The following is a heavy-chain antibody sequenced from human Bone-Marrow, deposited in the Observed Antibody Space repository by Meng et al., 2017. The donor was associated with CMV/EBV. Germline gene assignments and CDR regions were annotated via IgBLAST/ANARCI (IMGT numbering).Heavy chain of an antibody. Sequence: GGSLRLSCAASGFTFRTHWMTWVRQAPGKGLEWVAHINQDGSEKYYVDSVKGRFAISRDNAKNTLYLQMNSLRGDDAAVYYCTSRPYYYASGSLFDYWGQGTLVTVYS. CDR3: TSRPYYYASGSLFDY. V-gene: IGHV3-7*01. CDR1: GFTFRTHW. D-gene: IGHD3-10*01. CDR2: INQDGSEK. J-gene: IGHJ4*02.